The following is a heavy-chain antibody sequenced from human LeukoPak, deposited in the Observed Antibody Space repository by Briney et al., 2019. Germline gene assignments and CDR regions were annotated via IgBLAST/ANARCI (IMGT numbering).Heavy chain of an antibody. V-gene: IGHV1-46*01. J-gene: IGHJ5*02. CDR2: INPSGGST. CDR3: ARAPSSIVVVPAAMDNWFDP. Sequence: ASVKVSCKASGYTFTNYYMHWVRQAPGQGLEWMGIINPSGGSTSYAQKFQGRVTMTRDMSTSTVYMELSSLRSEDTAVYYCARAPSSIVVVPAAMDNWFDPWGQGTLVTVSS. CDR1: GYTFTNYY. D-gene: IGHD2-2*01.